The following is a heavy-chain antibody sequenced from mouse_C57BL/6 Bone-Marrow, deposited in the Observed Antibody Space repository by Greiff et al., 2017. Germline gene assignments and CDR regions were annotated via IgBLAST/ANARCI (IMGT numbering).Heavy chain of an antibody. CDR2: IHPNSGST. V-gene: IGHV1-64*01. CDR3: ARFPSNFFDY. CDR1: GYTFTSYW. J-gene: IGHJ2*01. Sequence: QVQLQQPGAELVKPGASVKLSCKASGYTFTSYWMHWVKQRPGQGLEWIGMIHPNSGSTNYNEKSKSKATLTVDKSSSTAYMQLSSLTSEDSAVYYCARFPSNFFDYWGQGTTLTVSS.